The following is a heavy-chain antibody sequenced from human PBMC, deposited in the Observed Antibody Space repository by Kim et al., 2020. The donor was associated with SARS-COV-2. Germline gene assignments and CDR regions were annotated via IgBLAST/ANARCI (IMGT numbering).Heavy chain of an antibody. Sequence: YATAYAASVNGRFTISRDDSKNTAYLQMNSLEPEDTAVYFCSSTVTDPFDCWGQGTLVTVSS. D-gene: IGHD4-17*01. CDR2: YAT. V-gene: IGHV3-73*01. J-gene: IGHJ4*02. CDR3: SSTVTDPFDC.